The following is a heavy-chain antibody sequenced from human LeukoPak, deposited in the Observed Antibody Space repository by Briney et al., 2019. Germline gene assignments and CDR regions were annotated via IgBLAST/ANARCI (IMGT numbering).Heavy chain of an antibody. CDR3: ARDLVQLWSKDY. V-gene: IGHV3-11*04. CDR2: ISSSGRNI. D-gene: IGHD5-18*01. CDR1: GFTFSDYY. J-gene: IGHJ4*02. Sequence: GGSLRLSCAASGFTFSDYYMSWIRQAPGKGLEWVSYISSSGRNIYYADSVKGRFTISRDNAKNSLYLQMNSLRAEDTAVYYCARDLVQLWSKDYWGQGTLVTVSS.